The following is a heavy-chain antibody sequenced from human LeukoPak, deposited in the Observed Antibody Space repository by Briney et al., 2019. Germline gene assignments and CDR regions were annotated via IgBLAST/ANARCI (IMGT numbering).Heavy chain of an antibody. Sequence: GGSLRPSCAASGFSFSVCEMHWVRQAPGKGLEWISDISSSGTTTYYADSVKGRFTISRDNAKNSLYLQMNSLRAEDTAVYYCPTLTVASNFDYWGQGTLVTVSS. CDR1: GFSFSVCE. J-gene: IGHJ4*02. V-gene: IGHV3-48*03. D-gene: IGHD6-19*01. CDR2: ISSSGTTT. CDR3: PTLTVASNFDY.